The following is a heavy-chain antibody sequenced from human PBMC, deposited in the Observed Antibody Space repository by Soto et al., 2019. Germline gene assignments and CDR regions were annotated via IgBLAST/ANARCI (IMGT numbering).Heavy chain of an antibody. Sequence: PSETLSLTCTVSGGAISSSSYYWGWIRQPPGKGLEWIGSIYYSGSTYYNPSLKSRVTISVDTSKNQFSLKLSSVTAADTAVYYCARSLGFLEWLLNYWGQGTLVTVSS. CDR2: IYYSGST. D-gene: IGHD3-3*01. CDR3: ARSLGFLEWLLNY. V-gene: IGHV4-39*01. J-gene: IGHJ4*02. CDR1: GGAISSSSYY.